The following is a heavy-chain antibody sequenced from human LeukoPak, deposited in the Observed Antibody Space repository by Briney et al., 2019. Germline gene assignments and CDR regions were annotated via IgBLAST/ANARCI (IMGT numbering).Heavy chain of an antibody. CDR2: FGGNGGST. CDR3: AKEQGWFGECSTY. D-gene: IGHD3-10*01. Sequence: GGSLRLSCAASEFTFSSYAMSWVRQAPGKGLEWVSAFGGNGGSTYYAESVKGRFTISRDNSKNTLYLQMDSLRADDTALYYCAKEQGWFGECSTYWGQGTLVTVSS. V-gene: IGHV3-23*01. CDR1: EFTFSSYA. J-gene: IGHJ4*02.